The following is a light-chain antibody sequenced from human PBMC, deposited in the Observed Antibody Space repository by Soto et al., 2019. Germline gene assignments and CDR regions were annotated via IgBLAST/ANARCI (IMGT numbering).Light chain of an antibody. Sequence: DIRLTQSPSFLSASAGDRVTITCRASHDINRYLAWYQQKPGKAPKLLIYAASTLHNAVPSRFSGAGSGTEFTLTISSLQPEDFATYYCQQLHIYPRTFGQGTKVEF. V-gene: IGKV1-9*01. CDR3: QQLHIYPRT. J-gene: IGKJ1*01. CDR1: HDINRY. CDR2: AAS.